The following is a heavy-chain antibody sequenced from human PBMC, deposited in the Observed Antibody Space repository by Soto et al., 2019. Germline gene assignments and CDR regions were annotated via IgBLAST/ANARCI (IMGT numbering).Heavy chain of an antibody. CDR1: GGSFSGYY. J-gene: IGHJ3*02. CDR3: ARFSGSRDAFDI. CDR2: INHSGST. Sequence: TSETLSLTCAVYGGSFSGYYLSWIRPPPGKGLEWIGEINHSGSTNYNPSLKSRVTISVDTSKNQFSLKLSSVTAADTAVYYCARFSGSRDAFDIWGQGTMVTVSS. D-gene: IGHD1-26*01. V-gene: IGHV4-34*01.